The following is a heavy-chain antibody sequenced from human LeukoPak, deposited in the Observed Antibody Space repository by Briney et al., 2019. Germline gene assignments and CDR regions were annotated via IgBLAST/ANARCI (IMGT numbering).Heavy chain of an antibody. Sequence: GGSLRLSCAASGFTFNSYGMTWVRQAPGKGLEWVANIKQDGSEKYYVDSVKGRFTISRDNSKSTLSLQMNSLRAEDTAIYYCATYRQVMLPFESWGQGTLVTVSS. J-gene: IGHJ4*02. CDR1: GFTFNSYG. CDR2: IKQDGSEK. D-gene: IGHD5-18*01. V-gene: IGHV3-7*03. CDR3: ATYRQVMLPFES.